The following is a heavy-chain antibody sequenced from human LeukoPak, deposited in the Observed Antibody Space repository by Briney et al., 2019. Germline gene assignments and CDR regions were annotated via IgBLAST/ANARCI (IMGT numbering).Heavy chain of an antibody. J-gene: IGHJ6*03. Sequence: GGSLRLSCAASGFTVSSNYMSWVRQAPGKGLEWVSVIYSGGSTYYADSVKGRFTISRDNSKNTLYLQMNSLRAEDTAVYYCARVGVVAADYYYYYMDVWGKGTTVTVSS. CDR2: IYSGGST. D-gene: IGHD2-15*01. CDR1: GFTVSSNY. V-gene: IGHV3-66*01. CDR3: ARVGVVAADYYYYYMDV.